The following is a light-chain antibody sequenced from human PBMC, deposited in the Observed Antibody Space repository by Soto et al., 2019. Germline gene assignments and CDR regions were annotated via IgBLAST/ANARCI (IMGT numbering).Light chain of an antibody. V-gene: IGKV3-20*01. J-gene: IGKJ1*01. CDR3: QQYGDSPVT. CDR1: QSVSSY. CDR2: DAS. Sequence: EIVMTQSPGTLSLSPGERSTLSCMAIQSVSSYLAWYQQKPGQAPRLLXSDASDRATGIPDRFSGSGSGTDFTLTISRLVHEDFAVYYCQQYGDSPVTFGQGTKV.